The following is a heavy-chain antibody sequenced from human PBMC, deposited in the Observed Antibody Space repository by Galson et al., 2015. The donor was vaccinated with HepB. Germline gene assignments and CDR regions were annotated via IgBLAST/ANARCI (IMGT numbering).Heavy chain of an antibody. CDR2: VSGSGGIT. J-gene: IGHJ6*02. V-gene: IGHV3-23*01. Sequence: SLRLSCAASEFTFNKYVMTWVRQAPGKGLEWVSGVSGSGGITRYADSVKGRFTISRDNSKNTLYPQMNNLTVEDTAVYYCAKGRYGSGSYRIFCGVDICFQETTVNSSS. CDR3: AKGRYGSGSYRIFCGVDI. D-gene: IGHD3-10*01. CDR1: EFTFNKYV.